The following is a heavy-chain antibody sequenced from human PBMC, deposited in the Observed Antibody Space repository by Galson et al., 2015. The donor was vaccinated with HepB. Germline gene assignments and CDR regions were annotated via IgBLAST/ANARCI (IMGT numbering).Heavy chain of an antibody. Sequence: SLRLSCAASGFTFSIYAMHCARQAPGRGLEGVAVISYDGSNKYYADSVKGRFTISRDNSKNTLYLQMNSLRAEDTAVYYCAKVFDMFPRITMIVVVDYWGQGTLVTVSS. J-gene: IGHJ4*02. V-gene: IGHV3-30*04. CDR3: AKVFDMFPRITMIVVVDY. D-gene: IGHD3-22*01. CDR2: ISYDGSNK. CDR1: GFTFSIYA.